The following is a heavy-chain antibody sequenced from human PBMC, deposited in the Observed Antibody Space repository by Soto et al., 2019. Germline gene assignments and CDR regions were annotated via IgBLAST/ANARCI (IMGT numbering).Heavy chain of an antibody. CDR2: IKKKSDGGTT. Sequence: RGALRLAGADAVFTFRNAGRSRVRQAPGKGLEWVRRIKKKSDGGTTDYAAPVKARFRISRDDAIKTLYLEMNSLQIDDTAVYYCTPLGFRVVGATPDSWGRGTLVTVSS. V-gene: IGHV3-15*01. CDR1: VFTFRNAG. D-gene: IGHD1-26*01. CDR3: TPLGFRVVGATPDS. J-gene: IGHJ5*01.